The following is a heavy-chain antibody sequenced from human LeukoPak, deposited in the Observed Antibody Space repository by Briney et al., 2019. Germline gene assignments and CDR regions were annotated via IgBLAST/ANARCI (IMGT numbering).Heavy chain of an antibody. CDR1: GGSISSGSYY. J-gene: IGHJ6*02. V-gene: IGHV4-61*02. CDR3: ARGTFYCSSTSCYRGIYYYYGMDV. CDR2: IYTSGST. D-gene: IGHD2-2*01. Sequence: SETLSLTCTVSGGSISSGSYYWSWIRQPAGKGLEWIGRIYTSGSTNYNPSLKSRVTISVDTSKNQFSLKLSSVTAADTAVYYCARGTFYCSSTSCYRGIYYYYGMDVWGQGTTVTASS.